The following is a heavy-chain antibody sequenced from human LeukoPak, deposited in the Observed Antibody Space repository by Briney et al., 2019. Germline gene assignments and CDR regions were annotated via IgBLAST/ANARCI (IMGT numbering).Heavy chain of an antibody. CDR1: GITFSNYA. J-gene: IGHJ4*02. CDR2: ISGSAHKI. D-gene: IGHD5-18*01. V-gene: IGHV3-23*01. CDR3: AGRPTGYSSGYIH. Sequence: GGSLRLSCVASGITFSNYAVSWVRQAPEKGLDWVSVISGSAHKIRYADSVKGRFTISKDNSENIVYLQMNNLRVEDTAVYYCAGRPTGYSSGYIHWGQGTLVTVSS.